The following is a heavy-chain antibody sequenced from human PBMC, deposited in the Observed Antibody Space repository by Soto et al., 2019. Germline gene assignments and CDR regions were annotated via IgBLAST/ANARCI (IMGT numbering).Heavy chain of an antibody. D-gene: IGHD6-13*01. CDR2: IYYSGST. J-gene: IGHJ4*02. CDR1: GVSISSGGFY. Sequence: KTSETLSLTCTVSGVSISSGGFYWNWIRQHPGKGLEWIGDIYYSGSTKSSPSLQGRVTVSVDTSKNQFSLKLSSVTAADTAVYYCARAPRSSWYPYFHSWGQGILVTVSS. CDR3: ARAPRSSWYPYFHS. V-gene: IGHV4-31*03.